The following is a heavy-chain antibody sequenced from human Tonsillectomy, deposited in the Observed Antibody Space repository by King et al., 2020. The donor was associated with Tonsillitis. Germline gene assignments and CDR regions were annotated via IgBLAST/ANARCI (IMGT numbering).Heavy chain of an antibody. CDR2: IRYDESNK. D-gene: IGHD6-13*01. CDR1: GFTFSRYG. J-gene: IGHJ6*02. CDR3: AKGMIETAGVYYYYGLDV. V-gene: IGHV3-30*02. Sequence: VQLVESGGGVVQPGGSLRLSCAASGFTFSRYGMFWVRQAPGKGLEWVALIRYDESNKYYGDSVKGRFTISRDNSRNTLFLQMKSLRVEDTAMYYCAKGMIETAGVYYYYGLDVWGQGTTVTVS.